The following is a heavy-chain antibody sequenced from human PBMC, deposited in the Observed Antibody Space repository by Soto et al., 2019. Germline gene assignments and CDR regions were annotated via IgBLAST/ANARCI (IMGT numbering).Heavy chain of an antibody. J-gene: IGHJ4*02. CDR1: EGTFSSYA. CDR3: ARDRAHYYGSGSYYNAFDY. V-gene: IGHV1-69*06. CDR2: IIPIFGTA. D-gene: IGHD3-10*01. Sequence: SVKVSCKASEGTFSSYAISWVRQAPGQGLEWMGGIIPIFGTANYAQKFQGRVTITADKSTSTAYMELSSLRSEDTAAYYCARDRAHYYGSGSYYNAFDYWGQGTLVTVSS.